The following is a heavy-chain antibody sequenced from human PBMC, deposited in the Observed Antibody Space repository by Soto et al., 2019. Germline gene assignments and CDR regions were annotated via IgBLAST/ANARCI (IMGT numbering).Heavy chain of an antibody. V-gene: IGHV3-64D*08. D-gene: IGHD1-7*01. J-gene: IGHJ4*02. CDR3: VKDYGRNWNYVFDF. CDR1: GFIFENFA. Sequence: LRLSCSPSGFIFENFAMHWLRQAPGRGLEYVSSISGNGGATHHADSVRGRFTISRDNSKSILFLQMSSLRPEDTAFYYCVKDYGRNWNYVFDFWGQGTLVTVSS. CDR2: ISGNGGAT.